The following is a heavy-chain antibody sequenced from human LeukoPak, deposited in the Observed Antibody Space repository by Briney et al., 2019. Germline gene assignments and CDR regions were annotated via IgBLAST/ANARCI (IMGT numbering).Heavy chain of an antibody. CDR2: IIPIFGTA. Sequence: SVKVSCKASGGTFSSYAISWVRQAPGQGLEWMGRIIPIFGTANYAQKFQGRVTITTDESTSTAYMELSSLRSEDTAVYYCAGDGYSYDGWFDPWGQGTLVTVSS. V-gene: IGHV1-69*05. J-gene: IGHJ5*02. CDR3: AGDGYSYDGWFDP. D-gene: IGHD5-18*01. CDR1: GGTFSSYA.